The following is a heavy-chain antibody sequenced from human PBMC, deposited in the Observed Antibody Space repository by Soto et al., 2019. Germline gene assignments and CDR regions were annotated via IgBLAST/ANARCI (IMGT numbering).Heavy chain of an antibody. D-gene: IGHD4-17*01. CDR1: GGSISSGGYS. V-gene: IGHV4-30-2*01. J-gene: IGHJ4*02. CDR2: IYHSGST. CDR3: AGGMSTGSTCDY. Sequence: SETLSLTCAVSGGSISSGGYSCNWIRQPPGKGLEWIGYIYHSGSTYYNPSLKSRVTISVDRSKNQFSLKLSSVTAADTAVYYGAGGMSTGSTCDYWGEGTLVTVSS.